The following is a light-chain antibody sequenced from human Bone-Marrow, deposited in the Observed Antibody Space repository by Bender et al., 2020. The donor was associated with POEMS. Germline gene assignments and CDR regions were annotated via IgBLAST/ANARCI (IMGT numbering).Light chain of an antibody. CDR2: EVT. CDR1: SSDVGSYNL. Sequence: QSALTQPASVSGSPGQSITISCTGTSSDVGSYNLVSWYQQHPGKAPKLMIYEVTKRPSGVPDRFSGSKSGNTASLTVSGLQAEDEADYYCSSYVVTDTMVFGGGTKLTVL. V-gene: IGLV2-14*02. J-gene: IGLJ2*01. CDR3: SSYVVTDTMV.